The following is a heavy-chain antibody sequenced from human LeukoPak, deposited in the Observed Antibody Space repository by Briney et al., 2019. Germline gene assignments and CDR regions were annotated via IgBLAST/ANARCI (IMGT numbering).Heavy chain of an antibody. CDR3: AKSNGVDRNGYNSDYFDY. V-gene: IGHV3-53*01. Sequence: GGSLRLSCAASGFTVSSNYMSWVRQAPGKGLEWVSVNYSGGSTYYADSVKGRFTISRDNSKNMLYLQMNSLRAEDTAVYYCAKSNGVDRNGYNSDYFDYWGQGTLVTVSS. CDR2: NYSGGST. D-gene: IGHD5-24*01. J-gene: IGHJ4*02. CDR1: GFTVSSNY.